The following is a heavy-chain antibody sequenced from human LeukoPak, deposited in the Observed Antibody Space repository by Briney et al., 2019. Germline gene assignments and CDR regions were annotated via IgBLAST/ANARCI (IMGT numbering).Heavy chain of an antibody. Sequence: SETLSLTCTVSGGSISSYYWSWIRQPPGKGLEWIGYIYYSGSTNYNPSLKSRVTISVDTPKNQFSLKLSSVTAADTAVYYCARRFYYDTSGSDAFDIWGQGTMVTVSS. V-gene: IGHV4-59*08. D-gene: IGHD3-22*01. CDR2: IYYSGST. CDR1: GGSISSYY. CDR3: ARRFYYDTSGSDAFDI. J-gene: IGHJ3*02.